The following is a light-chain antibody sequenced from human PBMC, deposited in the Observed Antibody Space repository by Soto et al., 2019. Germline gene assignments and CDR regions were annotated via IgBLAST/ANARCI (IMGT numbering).Light chain of an antibody. CDR2: DVS. J-gene: IGLJ2*01. Sequence: QSVLTQPHSVSGSPGQSVTISCTGTSSDVGAYNSVSWYQQHPDKAPKLMIYDVSQRPSGVPDRFSGSKSGNTASLTISGLQAEDEADYYCVSYTGTHIPVALGGGTKLTVL. CDR3: VSYTGTHIPVA. CDR1: SSDVGAYNS. V-gene: IGLV2-11*01.